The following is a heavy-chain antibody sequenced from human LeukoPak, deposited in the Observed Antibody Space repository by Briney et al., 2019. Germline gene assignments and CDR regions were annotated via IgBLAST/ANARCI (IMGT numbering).Heavy chain of an antibody. CDR3: ARGVAVAGNDY. D-gene: IGHD6-19*01. CDR1: GYTFTSYF. J-gene: IGHJ4*02. V-gene: IGHV1-46*01. CDR2: INPSGGGT. Sequence: ASVKVSCKAFGYTFTSYFMHWVRQAPGQGLEWMGIINPSGGGTSYAQKFQGRVTMTRDTSTSTVYMELSSLRSEDTAVYYCARGVAVAGNDYWGQGTLVTVSS.